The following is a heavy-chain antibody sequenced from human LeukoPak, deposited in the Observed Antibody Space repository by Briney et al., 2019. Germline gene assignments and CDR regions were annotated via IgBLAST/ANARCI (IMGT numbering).Heavy chain of an antibody. CDR2: INHSGST. D-gene: IGHD6-13*01. CDR3: ARGWSSSWYYVGY. Sequence: SETLSLTCAVYGGSFSGYYWSWIRQPPGKGLEWMGEINHSGSTNYNPSLKSRVTISVDTSKNQFSLKLSSVTAADTAVYYCARGWSSSWYYVGYWGQGTLVTVSS. CDR1: GGSFSGYY. J-gene: IGHJ4*02. V-gene: IGHV4-34*01.